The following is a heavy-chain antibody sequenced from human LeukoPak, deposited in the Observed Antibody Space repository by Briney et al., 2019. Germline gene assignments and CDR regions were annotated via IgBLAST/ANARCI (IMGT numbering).Heavy chain of an antibody. V-gene: IGHV3-21*01. D-gene: IGHD3-22*01. CDR3: ARAAGDSSGYYHESYYFDY. J-gene: IGHJ4*02. Sequence: VKPGGSLRLSCAASGFTFSSYSMNWVRQAPGKGLEWVSSISSRSSYIYYADSVKGRFTISRDNAKNSLYLQMNSLRAEDTAVYYCARAAGDSSGYYHESYYFDYWGQGTLVTVSS. CDR2: ISSRSSYI. CDR1: GFTFSSYS.